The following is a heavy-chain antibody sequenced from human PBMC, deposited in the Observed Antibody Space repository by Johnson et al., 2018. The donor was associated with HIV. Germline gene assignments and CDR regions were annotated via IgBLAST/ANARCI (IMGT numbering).Heavy chain of an antibody. V-gene: IGHV3-30*02. CDR2: IRYDGSNK. Sequence: QVQLVESGGGVVQPGGSLRLSCAASGFTFSSYGMHWVRQAPGKGLEWVAFIRYDGSNKYYADSVKGRFTISRDNSKNTVYLQMNSLRAEDTAVYYCARAPEVRGVDAFDVWGQGTVVTVSS. J-gene: IGHJ3*01. D-gene: IGHD3-10*01. CDR3: ARAPEVRGVDAFDV. CDR1: GFTFSSYG.